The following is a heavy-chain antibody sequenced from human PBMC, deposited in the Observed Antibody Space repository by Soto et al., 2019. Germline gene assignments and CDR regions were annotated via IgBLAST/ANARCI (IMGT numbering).Heavy chain of an antibody. Sequence: EVQLLESGGGLVQPGGSLRLSCAASGFTFSSYAMSWVRQAPGKGLEWVSAISGSGGSTYYADSVKGRFTISRDNSKNTLYLQMNSLRAEDTAVYYCAKAMYYYDSSGYPIRYWGQGTLVTVSS. CDR1: GFTFSSYA. D-gene: IGHD3-22*01. CDR3: AKAMYYYDSSGYPIRY. J-gene: IGHJ4*02. V-gene: IGHV3-23*01. CDR2: ISGSGGST.